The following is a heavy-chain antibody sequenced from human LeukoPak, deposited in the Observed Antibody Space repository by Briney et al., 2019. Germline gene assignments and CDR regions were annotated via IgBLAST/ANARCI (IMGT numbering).Heavy chain of an antibody. CDR1: GDSVSSNSAA. J-gene: IGHJ5*02. D-gene: IGHD3-22*01. V-gene: IGHV6-1*01. Sequence: SQTLSLTCAISGDSVSSNSAAWNWIRQSPSRGLEWPGRTYYRSKWYNDYAVSVKSRITINPDTSKNQFSLQLNSVTPEDTAVYYCARDLFRFGLYYDSSGYYYGGWFDPWGQGTLVTVSS. CDR3: ARDLFRFGLYYDSSGYYYGGWFDP. CDR2: TYYRSKWYN.